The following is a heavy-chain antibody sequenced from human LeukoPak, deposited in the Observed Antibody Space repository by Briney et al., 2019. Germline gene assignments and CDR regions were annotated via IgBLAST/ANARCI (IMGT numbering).Heavy chain of an antibody. V-gene: IGHV4-59*01. Sequence: SETLSLTCTVSGGSISSYYWSWIRQPPGKGLEWIGYIYYSGSTNYSPSLKSRVTMSVDTSKNQFSLKLSSVTAADTAVYYCARGLSGYDSWSGYFGKYYYYYMDVWGKGTTVTVSS. J-gene: IGHJ6*03. CDR2: IYYSGST. D-gene: IGHD3-3*01. CDR1: GGSISSYY. CDR3: ARGLSGYDSWSGYFGKYYYYYMDV.